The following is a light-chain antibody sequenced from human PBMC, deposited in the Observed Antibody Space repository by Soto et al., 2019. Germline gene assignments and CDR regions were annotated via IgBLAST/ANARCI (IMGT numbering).Light chain of an antibody. Sequence: EIVLTQSPATLYLSPGERATLSCRASQSINSYLAWYQQKPGQAPRLLIYDASNRATGIPARFSGSGSETDFTLTISSLEPEDFAVYYCQQRTNWPALTFGGGTKVEIK. J-gene: IGKJ4*01. CDR2: DAS. CDR3: QQRTNWPALT. CDR1: QSINSY. V-gene: IGKV3-11*01.